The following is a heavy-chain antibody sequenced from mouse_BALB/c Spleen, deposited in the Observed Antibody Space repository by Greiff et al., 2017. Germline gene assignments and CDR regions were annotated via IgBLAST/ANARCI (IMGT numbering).Heavy chain of an antibody. Sequence: VQLKESGTVLARPGASVKMSCKASGYTFTSYWMHWVKQRPGQGLEWIGAIYPGNSDTSYNQKFKGKAKLTAVTSTSTAYMELSSLTNEDSAVYYCTRTAYYRYDGFDYWGQGTTLTVSS. J-gene: IGHJ2*01. CDR1: GYTFTSYW. CDR2: IYPGNSDT. V-gene: IGHV1-5*01. D-gene: IGHD2-14*01. CDR3: TRTAYYRYDGFDY.